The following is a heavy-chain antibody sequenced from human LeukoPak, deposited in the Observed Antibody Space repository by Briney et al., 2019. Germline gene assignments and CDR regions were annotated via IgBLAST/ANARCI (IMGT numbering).Heavy chain of an antibody. V-gene: IGHV4-34*01. J-gene: IGHJ4*02. Sequence: SETLSLTCAVYGGSFSGYYWSWIRQPPGKGLEWIGEINHSGSTNYNPSLKSRVTISVDTSKNQFSLKLSSVTAADTAVYYCARGSGSYLGRYFDYWGQGTLVTVSS. CDR1: GGSFSGYY. CDR2: INHSGST. D-gene: IGHD3-10*01. CDR3: ARGSGSYLGRYFDY.